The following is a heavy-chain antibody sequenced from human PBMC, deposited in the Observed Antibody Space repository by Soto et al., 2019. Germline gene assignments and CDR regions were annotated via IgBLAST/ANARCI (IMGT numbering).Heavy chain of an antibody. V-gene: IGHV3-11*06. CDR1: GFTFSDYY. CDR2: ISHSGTYT. Sequence: QVQLVESGGGLVKPGGSLRLSCAASGFTFSDYYMSWIRQAPGKGLEWVSYISHSGTYTNYADSVKGRFTISRDNAKNSLSLQMNSLRADDTAVFYCARVRISRGSGWYDFDFWGQGTVVTVSS. D-gene: IGHD6-19*01. J-gene: IGHJ4*02. CDR3: ARVRISRGSGWYDFDF.